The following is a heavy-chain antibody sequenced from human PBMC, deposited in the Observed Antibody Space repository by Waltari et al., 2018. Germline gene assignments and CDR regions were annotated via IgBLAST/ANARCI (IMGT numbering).Heavy chain of an antibody. V-gene: IGHV3-49*04. J-gene: IGHJ4*02. CDR3: MVSAVVGSSGVDY. CDR2: IRTKTDNATA. CDR1: GFSFRHYA. D-gene: IGHD6-19*01. Sequence: EVQLVESGGGLVQPGRSVSLSCLTSGFSFRHYALAWVRQAPGKGLEWVGFIRTKTDNATAEYAASVKGRFTLSRDDSRSIAYLQMDSLKAEDTAVYYCMVSAVVGSSGVDYWGQGTLVTVSS.